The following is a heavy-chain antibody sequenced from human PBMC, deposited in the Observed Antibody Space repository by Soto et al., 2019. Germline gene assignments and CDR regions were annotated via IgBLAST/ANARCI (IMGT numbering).Heavy chain of an antibody. CDR1: GYIFSTYW. CDR3: ACPRQDYADPAYDY. J-gene: IGHJ4*02. CDR2: IDPSHSYT. D-gene: IGHD3-16*01. V-gene: IGHV5-10-1*01. Sequence: GEALEISCQGSGYIFSTYWITGGREMPGRGLEWTVRIDPSHSYTNYSPSFPRHVTISADKSTNTAYLQWPSLKASDSDIYYCACPRQDYADPAYDYWGQGPLATAS.